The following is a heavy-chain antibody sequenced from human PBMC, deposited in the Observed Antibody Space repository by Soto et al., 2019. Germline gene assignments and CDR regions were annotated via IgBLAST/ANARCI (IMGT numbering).Heavy chain of an antibody. CDR3: ARLARWHSSSWQYYYYGMDV. CDR2: IYYSGST. J-gene: IGHJ6*01. CDR1: VGSISISSYY. V-gene: IGHV4-39*01. Sequence: SEALSVTCTFSVGSISISSYYWGWIRQPPGKGLEWIGSIYYSGSTYYNPSLKSRVTISVDTSKNQFSLKLSSVTAADTAVYYCARLARWHSSSWQYYYYGMDVWGQGTTVTVSS. D-gene: IGHD6-13*01.